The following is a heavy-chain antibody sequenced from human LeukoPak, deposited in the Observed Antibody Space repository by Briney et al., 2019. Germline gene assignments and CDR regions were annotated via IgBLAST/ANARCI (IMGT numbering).Heavy chain of an antibody. CDR1: LHFTTQGYY. CDR3: ARVLPVPYLLDS. Sequence: SETLSLTRGISLHFTTQGYYWAWFRQSPGKGPEWIATFFQTEKSFYNASLESRVIMSLDTSKSQISLNVTSVTAADPAVHYCARVLPVPYLLDSWGQGTHVTVSS. V-gene: IGHV4-38-2*01. CDR2: FFQTEKS. J-gene: IGHJ4*02. D-gene: IGHD3-10*02.